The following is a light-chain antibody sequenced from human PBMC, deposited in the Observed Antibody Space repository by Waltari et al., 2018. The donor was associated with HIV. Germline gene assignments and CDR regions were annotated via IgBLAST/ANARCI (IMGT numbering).Light chain of an antibody. J-gene: IGLJ2*01. CDR1: NSHIGSHA. Sequence: QSVLTQSPSVSEAPGQRVTISCSGSNSHIGSHAVTWYRQSPGKPPKLLVYHDDLIFSGGSYRLSASKSATSASLAINDLQSEDESLYYCATWDDGLNALLFGGGTKVTVL. CDR3: ATWDDGLNALL. CDR2: HDD. V-gene: IGLV1-36*01.